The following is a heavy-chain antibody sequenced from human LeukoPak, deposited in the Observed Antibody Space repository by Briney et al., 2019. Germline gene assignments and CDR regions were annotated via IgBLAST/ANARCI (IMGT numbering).Heavy chain of an antibody. CDR2: ISAYNGNT. CDR1: EYTFTSYD. V-gene: IGHV1-18*01. J-gene: IGHJ2*01. D-gene: IGHD2-2*03. Sequence: ASVKVSCKASEYTFTSYDINWVRQATGQGLEWMGWISAYNGNTNYAQKLQGRVTMTTDTSTSTAYMELRSLRSDDTAVYYCARDGYCSSTSCYYWYFDLWGRGTLVTVSS. CDR3: ARDGYCSSTSCYYWYFDL.